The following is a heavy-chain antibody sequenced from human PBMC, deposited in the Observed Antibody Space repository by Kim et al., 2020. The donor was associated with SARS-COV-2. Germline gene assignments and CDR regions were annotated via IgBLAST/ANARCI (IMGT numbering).Heavy chain of an antibody. CDR3: ATDFLGQEWELPYFDS. D-gene: IGHD1-26*01. CDR2: FDPEDAKT. J-gene: IGHJ4*02. V-gene: IGHV1-24*01. CDR1: GYTLIDLA. Sequence: ASVKVSCKVSGYTLIDLAIHWVRQAPGKGLEWMGRFDPEDAKTIFAQSFQGRVTLTEDTSTNTAYMELSSLTSEDTAVYYCATDFLGQEWELPYFDSWGQ.